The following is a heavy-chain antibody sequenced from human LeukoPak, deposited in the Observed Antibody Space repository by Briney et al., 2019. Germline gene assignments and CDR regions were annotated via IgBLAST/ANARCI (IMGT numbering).Heavy chain of an antibody. CDR3: AKERGYGYNHIDY. V-gene: IGHV3-23*01. CDR1: GFPFSSCA. J-gene: IGHJ4*02. D-gene: IGHD5-24*01. Sequence: GGSLRLSCEASGFPFSSCAMHWVRQAPGKGLEWVTTISGSGDSAYYADSVKGRFTISRDKSKNTVYLQMNSLRAEDTAVYYCAKERGYGYNHIDYWGQGTLVTVSS. CDR2: ISGSGDSA.